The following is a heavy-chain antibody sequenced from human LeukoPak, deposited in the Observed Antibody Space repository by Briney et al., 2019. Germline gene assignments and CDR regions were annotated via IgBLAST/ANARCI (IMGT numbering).Heavy chain of an antibody. D-gene: IGHD1-26*01. CDR2: ISGVAGDI. CDR1: GFTFGDYY. Sequence: GGSLRLSCAASGFTFGDYYMTWIRQAPGKGLEWVSYISGVAGDIYYGDSVKGRFTISRDNAKNSVYLQMNSLRAEDTAVYYCARGGALGMDVWGQGTTVTVSS. V-gene: IGHV3-11*01. J-gene: IGHJ6*02. CDR3: ARGGALGMDV.